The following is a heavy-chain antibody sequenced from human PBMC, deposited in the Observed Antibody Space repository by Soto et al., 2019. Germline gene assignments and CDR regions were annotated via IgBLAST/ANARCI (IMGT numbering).Heavy chain of an antibody. Sequence: QITLKESGPTLVKPTQTLTLTCTFSGFSLSTSGVGVGWIRQPPGKALEWLALIYWDDDKRYSPSLKSRLTITNDPSKNQVVLTMTNMDPVDTATYYCAHRLPSIGGFDPWGQGTLVTVSS. D-gene: IGHD3-22*01. V-gene: IGHV2-5*02. CDR3: AHRLPSIGGFDP. CDR2: IYWDDDK. CDR1: GFSLSTSGVG. J-gene: IGHJ5*02.